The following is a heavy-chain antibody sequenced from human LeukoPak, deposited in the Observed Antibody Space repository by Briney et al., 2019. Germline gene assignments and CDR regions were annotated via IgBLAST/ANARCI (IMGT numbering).Heavy chain of an antibody. CDR3: ASRQTYYDILTGYFPPDY. CDR2: ISSSSSYI. J-gene: IGHJ4*02. V-gene: IGHV3-21*01. CDR1: GFTFSTYG. D-gene: IGHD3-9*01. Sequence: GGSLRLSCAASGFTFSTYGMHWVRQAPGKGLEWVSSISSSSSYIYYADSVKGRFTISRDNAKNSLYLQMNSLRAEDTAVYYCASRQTYYDILTGYFPPDYWGQGTLVTVSS.